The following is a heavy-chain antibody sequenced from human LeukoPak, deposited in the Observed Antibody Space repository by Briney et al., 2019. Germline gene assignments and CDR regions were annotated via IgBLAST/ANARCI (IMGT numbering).Heavy chain of an antibody. CDR2: IKSNADGGIT. Sequence: PGGSLTLSGAASGVTFSDVWMTWVRQAPGKGLEWVGRIKSNADGGITDYAAPVKGRFTISRDDSKNTLYLQMNILKTEDTAVYYCTRIYYDSSGLDYWGQGTLITVSS. CDR3: TRIYYDSSGLDY. CDR1: GVTFSDVW. D-gene: IGHD3-22*01. J-gene: IGHJ4*02. V-gene: IGHV3-15*01.